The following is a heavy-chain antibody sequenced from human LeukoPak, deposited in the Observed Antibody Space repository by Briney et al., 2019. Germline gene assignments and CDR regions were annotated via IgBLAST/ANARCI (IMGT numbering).Heavy chain of an antibody. CDR3: ARGGDHYASSGPIAY. J-gene: IGHJ4*02. CDR1: GGSISSYY. CDR2: IYTSGST. D-gene: IGHD3-22*01. Sequence: SETLSLTCTVSGGSISSYYWSWIRQPAGKGLEWIGRIYTSGSTNYNPSLKSRVTISVDTSKNQFSLKLSSVTAADTAVYYCARGGDHYASSGPIAYGGQGTLVTASS. V-gene: IGHV4-4*07.